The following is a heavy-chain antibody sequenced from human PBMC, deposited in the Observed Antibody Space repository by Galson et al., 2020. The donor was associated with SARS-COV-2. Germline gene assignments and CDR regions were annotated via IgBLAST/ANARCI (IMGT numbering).Heavy chain of an antibody. CDR3: ARDGPGRDCSGGSCYSDY. CDR1: GGSFSGYS. D-gene: IGHD2-15*01. J-gene: IGHJ4*02. CDR2: IYTSGST. Sequence: SETLSLTCAVYGGSFSGYSWSWIRQPAGKGLEWIGHIYTSGSTNYNPSLKSRVTISVDTSKNPSSLKLSPVTAADTAVYYCARDGPGRDCSGGSCYSDYWGQGTLVTVSS. V-gene: IGHV4-4*07.